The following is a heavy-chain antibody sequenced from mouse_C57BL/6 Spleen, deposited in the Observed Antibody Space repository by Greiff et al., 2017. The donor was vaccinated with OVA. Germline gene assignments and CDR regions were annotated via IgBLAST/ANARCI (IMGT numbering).Heavy chain of an antibody. CDR1: GFSFNTYA. D-gene: IGHD1-1*01. J-gene: IGHJ4*01. V-gene: IGHV10-1*01. CDR3: VRGYYGSSYAAMDY. CDR2: IRSKSNNYAT. Sequence: EVKLMESGGGLVQPKGSLKLSCAASGFSFNTYAMNWVRQAPGKGLEWVARIRSKSNNYATYYADSVKARFTISRDDSTSMLYRQRNNLKTEVTAMNDCVRGYYGSSYAAMDYWGQGTSVTVSS.